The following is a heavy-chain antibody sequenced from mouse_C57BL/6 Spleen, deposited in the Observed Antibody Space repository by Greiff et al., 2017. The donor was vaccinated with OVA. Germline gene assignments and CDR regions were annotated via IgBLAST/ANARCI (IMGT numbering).Heavy chain of an antibody. D-gene: IGHD2-5*01. V-gene: IGHV3-6*01. CDR3: ARRHSNYGAMDY. Sequence: EVKLLESGPGLVKPSQSLSLTCSVTGYSITSGYYWNWIRQFPGNKLEWMGYISYDGSNNYNPSLKNRISITRDTSKNQFFLKLNSVTTEDTATYYCARRHSNYGAMDYWGQGTSVTVSS. CDR2: ISYDGSN. J-gene: IGHJ4*01. CDR1: GYSITSGYY.